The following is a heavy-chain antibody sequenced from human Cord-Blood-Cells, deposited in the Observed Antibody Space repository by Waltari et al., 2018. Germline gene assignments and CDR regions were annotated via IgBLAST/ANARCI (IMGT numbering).Heavy chain of an antibody. J-gene: IGHJ2*01. Sequence: QVKLQDSGPGMVTPSVTLSPTCPGSGRYISGYSCGWILQPAGQGLEWIGRIYTSGITHDNPALKSRVTMSVDTSKNQLSLKLSSVTAADTAVDYCARDLRLDGDYWYFDLWGRGTLVTVSS. V-gene: IGHV4-4*07. D-gene: IGHD4-17*01. CDR1: GRYISGYS. CDR2: IYTSGIT. CDR3: ARDLRLDGDYWYFDL.